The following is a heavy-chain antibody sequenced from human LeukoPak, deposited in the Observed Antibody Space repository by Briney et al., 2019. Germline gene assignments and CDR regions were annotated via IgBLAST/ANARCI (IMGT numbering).Heavy chain of an antibody. Sequence: ASVKVSCKASGYTFTSYGISWVRQAPGQGLEWMGWMNPNSGNTGYAQKFQGRVTITRNTSISTAYMELSSLRSEDTAVYYCARGWTQLTLRRYYYYYMDVWGKGTTVTVSS. CDR2: MNPNSGNT. CDR3: ARGWTQLTLRRYYYYYMDV. CDR1: GYTFTSYG. J-gene: IGHJ6*03. D-gene: IGHD5-18*01. V-gene: IGHV1-8*03.